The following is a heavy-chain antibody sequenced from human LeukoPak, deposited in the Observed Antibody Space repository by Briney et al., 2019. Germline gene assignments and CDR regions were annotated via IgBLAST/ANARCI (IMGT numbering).Heavy chain of an antibody. CDR3: ARSLMGALSGY. Sequence: PGGSLRLSCAASGFTFSDYYMNWVRQAPGKGLEWVSPISSSSSYIYYADSVKGRFTISRDNAKNSLYLQMNSLRAEDTAVYYCARSLMGALSGYWGQGTLVTVSS. CDR2: ISSSSSYI. CDR1: GFTFSDYY. V-gene: IGHV3-21*01. D-gene: IGHD3-16*01. J-gene: IGHJ4*02.